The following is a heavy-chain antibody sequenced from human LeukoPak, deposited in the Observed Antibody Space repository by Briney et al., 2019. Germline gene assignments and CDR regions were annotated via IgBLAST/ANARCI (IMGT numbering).Heavy chain of an antibody. CDR3: ARWPGPQWFGDYYFDY. Sequence: ASVKVSCKASGYTFTSYGISWVRQAPGQGLEWMGWISAYNGNTNYAQKLQGRVTMTTDTSTSTAYMELRSLRSDDTAVYYCARWPGPQWFGDYYFDYWGQGTLVTVSS. J-gene: IGHJ4*02. CDR1: GYTFTSYG. V-gene: IGHV1-18*01. D-gene: IGHD3-10*01. CDR2: ISAYNGNT.